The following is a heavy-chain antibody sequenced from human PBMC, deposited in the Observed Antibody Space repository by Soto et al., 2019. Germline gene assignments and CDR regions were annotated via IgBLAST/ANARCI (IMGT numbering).Heavy chain of an antibody. Sequence: QVQLQESGPGLVKPSETLSLTCTVSGGSISSYYWSWIRQPPGKGLEWIGYIYYSGSTNYNPSLKRRVTISVDPSKNQFSLKLSSVTAADTAVYYCARLGRWFDPWGQGTLVTVSS. CDR1: GGSISSYY. J-gene: IGHJ5*02. D-gene: IGHD3-10*01. V-gene: IGHV4-59*01. CDR2: IYYSGST. CDR3: ARLGRWFDP.